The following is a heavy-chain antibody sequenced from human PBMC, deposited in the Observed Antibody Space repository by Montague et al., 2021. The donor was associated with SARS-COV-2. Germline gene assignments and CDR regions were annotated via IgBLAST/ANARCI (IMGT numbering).Heavy chain of an antibody. V-gene: IGHV2-70*17. CDR1: GFSLSTSGMC. CDR3: ARSLYDILTGYYLPFDY. CDR2: IDWDDNK. Sequence: PALVKPTQTLTLTCTFSGFSLSTSGMCVSWVRQPPGKALEWLAPIDWDDNKFYSTSLKTRLTISKDTSKNQVVLTMTNVDPVDTATYYCARSLYDILTGYYLPFDYWGQGTLVTVSS. J-gene: IGHJ4*02. D-gene: IGHD3-9*01.